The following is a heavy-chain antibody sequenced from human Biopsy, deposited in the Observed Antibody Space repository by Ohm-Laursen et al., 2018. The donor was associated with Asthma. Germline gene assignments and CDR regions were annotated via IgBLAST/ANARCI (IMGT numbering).Heavy chain of an antibody. D-gene: IGHD1-26*01. V-gene: IGHV1-3*01. J-gene: IGHJ5*02. Sequence: APVKVSCKASGYTFTSNAIHWMRQAPGQSLEWMAWLNPVNGNTKYSQQFQGRVTITRDTSASTAYMELSSLTSEDTAVFYCAREVGATRYDPWGQGTLVTASS. CDR1: GYTFTSNA. CDR3: AREVGATRYDP. CDR2: LNPVNGNT.